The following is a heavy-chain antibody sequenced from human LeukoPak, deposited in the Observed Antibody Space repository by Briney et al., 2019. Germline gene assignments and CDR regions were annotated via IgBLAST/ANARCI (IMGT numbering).Heavy chain of an antibody. V-gene: IGHV4-59*01. D-gene: IGHD3-22*01. Sequence: SETLSLTCTVSGGSISSYYWSWIRQPPGKGLEWIGYIYYSGSTNYNPSLKSRVTISVDTSKNQFSLKLSSVTAADTAVYYCARDSRSYYDSRGYYGTFDYWGQGTLVTVSS. CDR3: ARDSRSYYDSRGYYGTFDY. CDR1: GGSISSYY. CDR2: IYYSGST. J-gene: IGHJ4*02.